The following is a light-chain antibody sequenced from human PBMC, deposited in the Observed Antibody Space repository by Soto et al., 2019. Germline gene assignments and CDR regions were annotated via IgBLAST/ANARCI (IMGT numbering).Light chain of an antibody. Sequence: EIVLTQYPGTLSLSPGERATLSCRASQTVSSRFLAWYQQKPGQAPRLLIYGASNMATGIPDRFSGSGSGTDFTLTISRLEPEDFAVYSCQQYGSSWTFGQGTKVDIK. J-gene: IGKJ1*01. V-gene: IGKV3-20*01. CDR3: QQYGSSWT. CDR1: QTVSSRF. CDR2: GAS.